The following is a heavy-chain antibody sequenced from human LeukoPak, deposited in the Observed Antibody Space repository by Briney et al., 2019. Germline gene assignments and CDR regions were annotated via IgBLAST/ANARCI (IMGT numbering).Heavy chain of an antibody. V-gene: IGHV4-59*01. Sequence: SETLSLTCTVSGGSISSYYWSWIRQTPGKGLEWIGYFYYSGSTNYNPSLKSRVTISVDTSKNQFSLKLSSVTAADTAVYYCARDSGSTPGYWYFDLWGRGTLVSVSS. CDR3: ARDSGSTPGYWYFDL. J-gene: IGHJ2*01. D-gene: IGHD1-26*01. CDR2: FYYSGST. CDR1: GGSISSYY.